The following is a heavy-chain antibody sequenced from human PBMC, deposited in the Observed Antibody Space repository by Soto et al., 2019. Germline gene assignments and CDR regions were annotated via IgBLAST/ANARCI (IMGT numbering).Heavy chain of an antibody. D-gene: IGHD3-3*01. CDR1: GFTFSSYW. J-gene: IGHJ1*01. Sequence: EVQLVESGGGLVQPGGSLRLSCAASGFTFSSYWMHWVRQVPGKGLVWVSRINSDGSTTSYADSVKGRFTISRDNDKNTLYLQMSVLSADDRRVYICARDHRGLLWAQGSQVTVSS. CDR2: INSDGSTT. CDR3: ARDHRGLL. V-gene: IGHV3-74*01.